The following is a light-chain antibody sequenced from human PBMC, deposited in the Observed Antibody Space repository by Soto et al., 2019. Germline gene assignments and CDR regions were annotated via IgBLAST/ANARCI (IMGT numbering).Light chain of an antibody. V-gene: IGKV3-20*01. Sequence: EIVFTQSPPTLSLSQGDRATLSCRASQSVIASYLAWYQHKPGQAPRFLIYATSNRATGIPDRFSGGGSGTDFTLTISRLEPEDFAVYYCQQFGSYPLTFGGGTKVDVK. CDR2: ATS. CDR1: QSVIASY. J-gene: IGKJ4*01. CDR3: QQFGSYPLT.